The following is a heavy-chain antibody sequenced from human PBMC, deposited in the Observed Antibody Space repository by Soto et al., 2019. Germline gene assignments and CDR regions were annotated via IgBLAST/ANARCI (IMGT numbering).Heavy chain of an antibody. D-gene: IGHD3-22*01. CDR2: IYYSGST. V-gene: IGHV4-31*03. J-gene: IGHJ3*02. CDR3: ARDNGNYYDSSGYSAFDI. Sequence: ATETLSLTCTVSGNSISSGGYYWSWVRQSPGKGLDWIGYIYYSGSTSYTPSLKSRVTISVDTSKNQFSLKLSSVTAADTAVYYCARDNGNYYDSSGYSAFDIWGQGTMVTVSS. CDR1: GNSISSGGYY.